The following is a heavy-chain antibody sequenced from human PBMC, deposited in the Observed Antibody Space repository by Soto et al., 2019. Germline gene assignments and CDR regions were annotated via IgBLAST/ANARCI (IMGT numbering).Heavy chain of an antibody. D-gene: IGHD2-2*01. CDR3: ARGRYCSSTSCYPNWFDP. Sequence: SETLSLTCAVYGGSFSGYYWSWIRQPPGKGLEWIGEINHSGSTNYNPSLKSRVTISVDTSKNQFSLKLSSVTAADTAVYYRARGRYCSSTSCYPNWFDPWGQGTLVTVSS. J-gene: IGHJ5*02. CDR2: INHSGST. V-gene: IGHV4-34*01. CDR1: GGSFSGYY.